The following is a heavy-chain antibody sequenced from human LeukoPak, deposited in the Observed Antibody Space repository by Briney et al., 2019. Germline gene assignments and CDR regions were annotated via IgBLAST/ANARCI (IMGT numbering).Heavy chain of an antibody. D-gene: IGHD3-10*01. CDR3: ARDAFIYYYGMDV. CDR2: ISYDGSNK. J-gene: IGHJ6*02. V-gene: IGHV3-30*04. Sequence: PGRSLRLSCAASGFTFSSYAMHWVRQAPGKGLEWVAVISYDGSNKYYADSVKGRFTISRDNSKNTLYLQMNSLRAEDTAVYYCARDAFIYYYGMDVWAKGPRAPSP. CDR1: GFTFSSYA.